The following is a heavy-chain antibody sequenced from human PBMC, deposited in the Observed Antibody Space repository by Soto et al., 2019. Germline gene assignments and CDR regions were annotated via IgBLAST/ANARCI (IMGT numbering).Heavy chain of an antibody. Sequence: QVQLVPSGAEVKKPGASVKVSCTASGYTFTSYGISWVRPAPGQGLEWMGWISAYNGNTNYAQKLQGRVTMTTDTSTSTAYMELRSLRSDDTAVYYCARVLSAAAGYYYYYYMDVWGKGTTVTVSS. V-gene: IGHV1-18*01. D-gene: IGHD6-13*01. CDR3: ARVLSAAAGYYYYYYMDV. CDR2: ISAYNGNT. CDR1: GYTFTSYG. J-gene: IGHJ6*03.